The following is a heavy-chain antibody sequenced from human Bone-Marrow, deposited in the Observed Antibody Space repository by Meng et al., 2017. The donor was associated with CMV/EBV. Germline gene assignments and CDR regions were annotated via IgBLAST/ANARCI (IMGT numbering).Heavy chain of an antibody. CDR1: YA. CDR3: ARGGMMWRSGIVVEPAIAFDF. CDR2: IIPIFGTA. Sequence: YAISWVRQAPGQGLEWMGGIIPIFGTANYAQKFQGRVTITTDESTSTAYMELSSLRSEDTAVYYCARGGMMWRSGIVVEPAIAFDFWGQGTLVTVSS. J-gene: IGHJ4*02. V-gene: IGHV1-69*05. D-gene: IGHD2-2*01.